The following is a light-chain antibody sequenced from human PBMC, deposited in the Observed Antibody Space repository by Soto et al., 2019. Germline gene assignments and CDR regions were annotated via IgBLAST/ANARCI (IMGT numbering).Light chain of an antibody. CDR3: SSYKSSISYV. CDR1: SSDVGGYNY. CDR2: EVS. J-gene: IGLJ1*01. V-gene: IGLV2-14*01. Sequence: QSALTQPASVSGSPGQSITISCTGTSSDVGGYNYVSWYQHHPGKAPKLMIYEVSYRPSGVSDRFSGSKSGNTASLTISGLQPEDEADYYCSSYKSSISYVFGTGTKLTVL.